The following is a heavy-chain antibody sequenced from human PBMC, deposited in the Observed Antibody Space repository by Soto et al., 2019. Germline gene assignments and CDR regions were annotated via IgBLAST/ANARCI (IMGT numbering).Heavy chain of an antibody. CDR1: GGSISSYY. Sequence: QVQLQESGPGLVKPSETLSLTCTVSGGSISSYYWSWIRQPPGKGLEWIGYIYYSGSTNYNPALKSRVTLSVDTSKNQFSLKLSSVTAADTAVYSCARRWGYAFDIWGQGTMVTVSS. V-gene: IGHV4-59*08. CDR2: IYYSGST. CDR3: ARRWGYAFDI. J-gene: IGHJ3*02. D-gene: IGHD1-26*01.